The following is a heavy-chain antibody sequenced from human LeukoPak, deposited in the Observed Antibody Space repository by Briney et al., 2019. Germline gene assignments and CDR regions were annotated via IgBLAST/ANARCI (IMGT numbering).Heavy chain of an antibody. CDR3: ARASDSSGYYDY. Sequence: SGGSLRLSCAASGFTFSSYWMHWVRQAPGKGLVWVSRVNSDGSSTSYADSVKGRFTISRDNAKNTLYLQMNSLRAEDTAVYYCARASDSSGYYDYWGRGTLVTVSS. J-gene: IGHJ4*02. V-gene: IGHV3-74*01. CDR1: GFTFSSYW. D-gene: IGHD3-22*01. CDR2: VNSDGSST.